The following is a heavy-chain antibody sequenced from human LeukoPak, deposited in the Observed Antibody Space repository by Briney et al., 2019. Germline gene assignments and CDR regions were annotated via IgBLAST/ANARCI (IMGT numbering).Heavy chain of an antibody. J-gene: IGHJ4*02. CDR3: ARDGSVTTGNFVS. D-gene: IGHD4-11*01. CDR2: IIPIFGTA. CDR1: GGTFSSYA. V-gene: IGHV1-69*13. Sequence: WASVKVSCKASGGTFSSYAISWVRQAPGQGLEWMGGIIPIFGTANYAQKFQGRVTITADESTSTAYMELSSLRSEDTAVYYCARDGSVTTGNFVSWGQGTLVTVSS.